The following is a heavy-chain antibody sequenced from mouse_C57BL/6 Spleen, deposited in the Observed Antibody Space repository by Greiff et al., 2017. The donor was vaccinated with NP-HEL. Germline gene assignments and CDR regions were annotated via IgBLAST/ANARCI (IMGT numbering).Heavy chain of an antibody. CDR1: GYSITSGYY. Sequence: EVKLQESGPGLVKPSQSLSLTCSVTGYSITSGYYWNWIRQFPGNKLEWMGYISYDGSNNYNPSLKNRISITRDTSKNQFFLKLNSVTTEDTATYYCARRGYDYDRAMDYWGQGTSVTVSS. D-gene: IGHD2-4*01. CDR3: ARRGYDYDRAMDY. V-gene: IGHV3-6*01. CDR2: ISYDGSN. J-gene: IGHJ4*01.